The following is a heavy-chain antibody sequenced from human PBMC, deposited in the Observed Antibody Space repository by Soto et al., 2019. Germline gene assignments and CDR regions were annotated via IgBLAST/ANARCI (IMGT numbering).Heavy chain of an antibody. CDR3: ARDWGAPGRGSAFGYYYHFGMDV. D-gene: IGHD3-16*01. J-gene: IGHJ6*02. CDR2: IKKEGSGE. V-gene: IGHV3-7*03. Sequence: EVQLVESGGGLVQPGGSLRLSGAASGFTFSTYWLNWFRQAPGKGLGWVANIKKEGSGEYYVDSGKGRFTISRDNAKNSLFLDMNSLRGEDTAVYYCARDWGAPGRGSAFGYYYHFGMDVWGQGTTVTVPS. CDR1: GFTFSTYW.